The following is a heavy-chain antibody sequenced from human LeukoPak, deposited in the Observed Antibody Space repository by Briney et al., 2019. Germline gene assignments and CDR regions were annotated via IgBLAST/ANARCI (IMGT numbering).Heavy chain of an antibody. CDR3: ARLPTVTFFDY. Sequence: SETLSLTCAVYGGSFSGYYWSWIRQPPGKGLEWIGEINHSGSTNYNPSLKSRVTISVDTSKNQFSLKLSSVAAADTAVYYCARLPTVTFFDYWGQGTLVTVSS. J-gene: IGHJ4*02. CDR2: INHSGST. CDR1: GGSFSGYY. V-gene: IGHV4-34*01. D-gene: IGHD4-17*01.